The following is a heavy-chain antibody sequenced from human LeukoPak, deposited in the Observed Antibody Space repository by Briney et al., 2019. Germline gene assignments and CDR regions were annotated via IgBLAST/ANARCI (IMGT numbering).Heavy chain of an antibody. CDR1: GFSLTTHW. J-gene: IGHJ4*02. V-gene: IGHV5-51*01. Sequence: GESLKISCKGSGFSLTTHWIGWVRQMPGKGLEWMGSIYPGDSDTRYSPSFQGQVTISADKSISTAYLQWSSLRASDTAMYYCARRLYSGDSMTAFDYWGQGTLVTVSS. CDR3: ARRLYSGDSMTAFDY. D-gene: IGHD1-26*01. CDR2: IYPGDSDT.